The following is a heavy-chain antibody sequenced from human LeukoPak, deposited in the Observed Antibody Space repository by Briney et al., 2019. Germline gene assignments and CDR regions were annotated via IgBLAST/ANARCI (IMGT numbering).Heavy chain of an antibody. V-gene: IGHV4-39*01. CDR3: ARQVLSSGFYVWYFDY. CDR2: VYYSGST. J-gene: IGHJ4*02. D-gene: IGHD6-19*01. Sequence: SETLSLPCTVSVGSISSSCYYWGWIRHPPGKGLEWLGSVYYSGSTYYIPSLNRRVTISVDTSKNQFSLKLSSVTAADTSVYYCARQVLSSGFYVWYFDYWGQGTLVTVSS. CDR1: VGSISSSCYY.